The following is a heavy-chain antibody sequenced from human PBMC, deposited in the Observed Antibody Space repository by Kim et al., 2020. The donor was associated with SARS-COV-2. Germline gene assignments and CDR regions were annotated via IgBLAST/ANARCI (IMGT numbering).Heavy chain of an antibody. V-gene: IGHV3-30*02. Sequence: YAESVKGRFTISRDNSKNTLYLQMNSLRAEDTAVYYCAKAGGQFSSSYDYWGQGTLVTVSS. D-gene: IGHD6-6*01. J-gene: IGHJ4*02. CDR3: AKAGGQFSSSYDY.